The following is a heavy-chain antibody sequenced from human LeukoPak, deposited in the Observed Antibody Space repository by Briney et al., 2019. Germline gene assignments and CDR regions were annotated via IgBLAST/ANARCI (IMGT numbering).Heavy chain of an antibody. Sequence: GGSLRLSCVVSGFTFSNYWMNWVRQAPGKGLEWVANIKQDGSETYYVDFVKGRFTISRDNAKNSLYLQMNSLRDEDTAVYYCARGGSGYSYGKIDSWGQGILVTVSS. CDR1: GFTFSNYW. J-gene: IGHJ4*02. D-gene: IGHD5-18*01. CDR2: IKQDGSET. V-gene: IGHV3-7*01. CDR3: ARGGSGYSYGKIDS.